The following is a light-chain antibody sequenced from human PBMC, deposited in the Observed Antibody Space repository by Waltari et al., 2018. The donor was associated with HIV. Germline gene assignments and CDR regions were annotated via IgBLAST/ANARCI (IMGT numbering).Light chain of an antibody. CDR3: QQSYSSPLT. Sequence: DIQLTQSPSPLPASVGERVTIACRPSQTISTYLNWYQQKPGKAPKLLISAASSLQSGVPSRFSGSASGTDFTLTINSLQPEDYATYYCQQSYSSPLTFGPGTKVDIK. CDR2: AAS. V-gene: IGKV1-39*01. CDR1: QTISTY. J-gene: IGKJ3*01.